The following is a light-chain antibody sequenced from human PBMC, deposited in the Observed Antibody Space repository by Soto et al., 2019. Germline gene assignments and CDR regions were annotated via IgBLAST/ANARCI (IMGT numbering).Light chain of an antibody. CDR2: LGS. Sequence: IVMTQSPLSLPVTPGEPASISCRSSQSLLHSDGYNYLDWYLQKPGQSPQLLIYLGSTRASGVPYRFSGSGSGTDFTLKISRVEAEDVGVYYCLQALQTLWTFGQGTKLEIK. V-gene: IGKV2-28*01. CDR3: LQALQTLWT. J-gene: IGKJ2*02. CDR1: QSLLHSDGYNY.